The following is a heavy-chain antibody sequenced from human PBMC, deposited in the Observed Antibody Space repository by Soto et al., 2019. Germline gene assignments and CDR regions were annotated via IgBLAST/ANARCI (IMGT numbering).Heavy chain of an antibody. Sequence: SETLSLTCTVSGGSISSGGYYWSWIRQHPGKGLEWIGYIYYSGSTYYNPSLKSRVTISVDTSKNQFSLKLSSVTAADTAVYYCARDVMKGDGDYYYYYYMDVWGKGTTVTVSS. CDR1: GGSISSGGYY. V-gene: IGHV4-31*03. CDR2: IYYSGST. D-gene: IGHD4-17*01. J-gene: IGHJ6*03. CDR3: ARDVMKGDGDYYYYYYMDV.